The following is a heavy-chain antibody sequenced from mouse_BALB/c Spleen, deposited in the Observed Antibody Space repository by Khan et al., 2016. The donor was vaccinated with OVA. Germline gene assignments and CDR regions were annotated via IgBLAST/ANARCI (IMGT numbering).Heavy chain of an antibody. V-gene: IGHV1-7*01. D-gene: IGHD1-1*01. CDR2: INPATDYT. Sequence: QVQLKQSGAELAKPGASVKMSCKASGYTFTSYWMHWVKQRPGQGLEWIGYINPATDYTESIQKFKNKATLTADKSSSTAYMQLSSLTSEDSAVYYCVNHGSSSAWFTYWGQGTPVTVSA. J-gene: IGHJ3*01. CDR1: GYTFTSYW. CDR3: VNHGSSSAWFTY.